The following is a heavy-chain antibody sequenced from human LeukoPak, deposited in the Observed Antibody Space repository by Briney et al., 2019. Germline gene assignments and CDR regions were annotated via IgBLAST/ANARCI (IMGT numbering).Heavy chain of an antibody. CDR3: ARAGDRQWKLIQDFDY. CDR2: ISTSSIYI. D-gene: IGHD1-26*01. CDR1: GFTFSSYS. J-gene: IGHJ4*02. Sequence: RGSLRLSCAASGFTFSSYSMNCVRQAPGKGLECVSSISTSSIYIYYGDSLKGRFTISRDNAKNSLYLQMNSLTVEDTAVYYCARAGDRQWKLIQDFDYWGQGTLVTVSS. V-gene: IGHV3-21*01.